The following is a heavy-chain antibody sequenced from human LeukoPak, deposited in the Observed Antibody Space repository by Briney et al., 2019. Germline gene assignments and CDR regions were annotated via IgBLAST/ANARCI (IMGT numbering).Heavy chain of an antibody. V-gene: IGHV1-8*01. CDR1: GYTFTNYD. Sequence: ASVKVSCKASGYTFTNYDINWVRQATGQGLEWMGWMNPNSGNTGYAQKFQGRVTMTRNTSISTAYMELNSLTSEDTAVYYCARRAGGYSHPYDYWGQGILVTVSS. CDR2: MNPNSGNT. CDR3: ARRAGGYSHPYDY. J-gene: IGHJ4*02. D-gene: IGHD4-23*01.